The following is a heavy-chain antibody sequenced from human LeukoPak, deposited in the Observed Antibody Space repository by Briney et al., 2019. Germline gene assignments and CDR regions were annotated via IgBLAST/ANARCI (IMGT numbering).Heavy chain of an antibody. J-gene: IGHJ6*02. V-gene: IGHV1-69*13. D-gene: IGHD5-18*01. CDR2: IIPIFGTA. CDR3: ARDRVMDTAMVIHYYGMDV. CDR1: GGTFISYA. Sequence: ASVKVSSKASGGTFISYAISWVRQAPGQGLEWMGGIIPIFGTANYAQKFQGRVTITADESTSTAYMELSSLRSEDTAVYYCARDRVMDTAMVIHYYGMDVWGQGTTVTVSS.